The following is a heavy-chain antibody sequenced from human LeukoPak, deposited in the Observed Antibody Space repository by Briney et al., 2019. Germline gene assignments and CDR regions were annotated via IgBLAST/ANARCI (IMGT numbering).Heavy chain of an antibody. J-gene: IGHJ6*03. Sequence: SVKVSCKASGGTFSSYAISWVRRAPGQGLEWMGGIIPIFGTANYAQKFQGRVTITADESTSTAYMELSSLRSEDTAVYYCARGKQLAPGYYYYMDVWGKGTTVTVSS. CDR1: GGTFSSYA. CDR2: IIPIFGTA. V-gene: IGHV1-69*13. CDR3: ARGKQLAPGYYYYMDV. D-gene: IGHD6-6*01.